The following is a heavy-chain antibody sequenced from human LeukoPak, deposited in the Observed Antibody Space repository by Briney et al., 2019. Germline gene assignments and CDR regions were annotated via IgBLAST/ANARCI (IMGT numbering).Heavy chain of an antibody. CDR1: GGSISNYY. V-gene: IGHV4-59*08. J-gene: IGHJ4*02. D-gene: IGHD6-13*01. Sequence: SDPLSLTCTVSGGSISNYYWSWIRQPPGKGLEWIGYNYYSGSTNYNPSLKSRVNISVDTSKNQFSLKLSSVTAADTAVYYCARVPYSSSWYQFDYWGQGTLVTVSS. CDR2: NYYSGST. CDR3: ARVPYSSSWYQFDY.